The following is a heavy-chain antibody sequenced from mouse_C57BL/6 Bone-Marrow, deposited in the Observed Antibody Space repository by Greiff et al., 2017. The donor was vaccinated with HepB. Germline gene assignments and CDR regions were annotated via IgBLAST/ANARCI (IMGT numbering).Heavy chain of an antibody. Sequence: DVKLQESGGGLVKPGGSLKLSCAASGFTFSDYGMHWVRQAPEKGLEWVAYISSGSSTIYYADTVKGRFTISRDNAKNTLFLQMTSLRSEDTAMYYCASLYYSNWYFDVWGTGTTVTVSS. D-gene: IGHD2-5*01. V-gene: IGHV5-17*01. J-gene: IGHJ1*03. CDR2: ISSGSSTI. CDR1: GFTFSDYG. CDR3: ASLYYSNWYFDV.